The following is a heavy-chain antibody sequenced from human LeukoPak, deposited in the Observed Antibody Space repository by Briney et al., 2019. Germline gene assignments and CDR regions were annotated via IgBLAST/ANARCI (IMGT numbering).Heavy chain of an antibody. CDR1: GYTFTGYY. J-gene: IGHJ4*02. Sequence: ASVKVSCKASGYTFTGYYMHWVRQAPGQGLEWMGWINPNSGDTNYAQKFQGRVTMTRDTSTSTVYMELSSLRSEDTAVYYCARVPTTVTSPFDYWGQGTLVTVSS. D-gene: IGHD4-17*01. CDR2: INPNSGDT. V-gene: IGHV1-2*02. CDR3: ARVPTTVTSPFDY.